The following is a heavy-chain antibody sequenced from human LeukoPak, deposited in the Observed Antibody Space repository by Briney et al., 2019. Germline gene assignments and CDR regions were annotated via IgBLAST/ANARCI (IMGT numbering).Heavy chain of an antibody. CDR1: GYTFTSSH. CDR3: AGDWDSYSSGWYGVDY. D-gene: IGHD6-19*01. J-gene: IGHJ4*02. Sequence: ASVKVSCKASGYTFTSSHMHWVRQAPGQGLEWMGRINPSGGSTSYAQKFQGRVTMTRDTSTSIVFMELSSLTSDDTAVYYCAGDWDSYSSGWYGVDYWGQGTLVTVSS. V-gene: IGHV1-46*01. CDR2: INPSGGST.